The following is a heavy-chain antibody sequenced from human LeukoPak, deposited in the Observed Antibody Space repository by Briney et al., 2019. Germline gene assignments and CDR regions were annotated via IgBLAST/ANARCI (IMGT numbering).Heavy chain of an antibody. CDR1: GGTFSSYA. J-gene: IGHJ4*02. V-gene: IGHV1-69*13. D-gene: IGHD3-22*01. CDR2: IIPMYGTA. Sequence: GASVKVSCKASGGTFSSYAISWVRQAPGQGLEWMGGIIPMYGTANYAQKFQGRVTITADESTRTAYMELRTLRSEDTAIYYCARGSGETGGYYYVYWCRGTPVTVSS. CDR3: ARGSGETGGYYYVY.